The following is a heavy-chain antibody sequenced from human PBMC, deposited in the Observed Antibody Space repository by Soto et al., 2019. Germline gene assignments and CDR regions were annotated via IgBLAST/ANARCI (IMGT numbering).Heavy chain of an antibody. Sequence: EVQLLESGGGLVQPGGSLRLSCAASGITFSSYAMSWVRQAPGKGLEWVSAISGSGGSTYYADSVKGRFTISRDNSKNTVYLQMNSLSAEDTAVYYCARTVGATHYYYGMDVWGQGTTVTVSS. CDR1: GITFSSYA. CDR3: ARTVGATHYYYGMDV. CDR2: ISGSGGST. V-gene: IGHV3-23*01. J-gene: IGHJ6*02. D-gene: IGHD1-26*01.